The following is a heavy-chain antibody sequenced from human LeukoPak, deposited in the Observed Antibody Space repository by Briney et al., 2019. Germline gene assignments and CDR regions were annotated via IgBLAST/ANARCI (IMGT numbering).Heavy chain of an antibody. D-gene: IGHD6-19*01. J-gene: IGHJ4*02. CDR2: IFTRGTT. CDR1: GGSISSGSYY. CDR3: ARSSLAVYFNY. V-gene: IGHV4-61*09. Sequence: SETLSLACTVSGGSISSGSYYWNWIRQPAGTGLEWLGNIFTRGTTNYNASLESRLTISLDTARNQFSLSLRSVTAADTAIYFCARSSLAVYFNYWGQGTLVTASS.